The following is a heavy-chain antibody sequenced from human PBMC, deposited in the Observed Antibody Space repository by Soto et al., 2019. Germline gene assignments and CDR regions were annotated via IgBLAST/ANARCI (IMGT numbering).Heavy chain of an antibody. CDR1: GFTFSDYS. D-gene: IGHD2-2*02. CDR2: IGGSGSSI. J-gene: IGHJ3*02. V-gene: IGHV3-48*01. Sequence: EVQLVESGGGLVQPGESLRLSCAASGFTFSDYSMNWVRQAPGKELEWLSYIGGSGSSIYYADSVKGRFTISRDNAKNSLYLQMHSLRAEDTAVYYCVRDLHCVIATCYNIWGRGTMVTVSS. CDR3: VRDLHCVIATCYNI.